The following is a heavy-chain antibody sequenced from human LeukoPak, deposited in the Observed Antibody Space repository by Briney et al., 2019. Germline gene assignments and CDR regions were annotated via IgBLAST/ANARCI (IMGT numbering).Heavy chain of an antibody. D-gene: IGHD4-23*01. CDR2: IWYDGSNK. Sequence: GGSLRLSCAASGFTFSSYGMHWVRQAPGKGLEWVAVIWYDGSNKYYADSVKGRFTISRDNSKNTLYLQMNSLRAEDTAVYYCARDTYSRWQTDYWGQGTLVTVSS. V-gene: IGHV3-33*01. J-gene: IGHJ4*02. CDR1: GFTFSSYG. CDR3: ARDTYSRWQTDY.